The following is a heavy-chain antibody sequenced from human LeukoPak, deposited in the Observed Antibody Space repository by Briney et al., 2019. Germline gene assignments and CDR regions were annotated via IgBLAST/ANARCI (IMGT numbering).Heavy chain of an antibody. CDR2: IYSGGST. D-gene: IGHD3-16*01. V-gene: IGHV3-53*01. CDR1: GFTVSSNY. J-gene: IGHJ4*02. CDR3: ARDVGGAPDC. Sequence: GGSLRLSCVASGFTVSSNYMSWVRQAPGKGLEWVSVIYSGGSTDYADSVKGRFTISRDNSKNTLYLQMNSLRAEDTAVYYCARDVGGAPDCWGQGTLVTVSS.